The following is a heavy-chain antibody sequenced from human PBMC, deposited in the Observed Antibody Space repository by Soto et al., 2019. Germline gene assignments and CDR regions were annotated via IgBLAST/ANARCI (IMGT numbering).Heavy chain of an antibody. CDR1: GYTFTSYG. V-gene: IGHV1-18*01. J-gene: IGHJ1*01. D-gene: IGHD4-17*01. Sequence: QVQLVQSGAEVRKPGASVKVSCKASGYTFTSYGISWVRQAPGQGLEWMGRISAYNGNRNYAQKLQGRVTMTTDTSTSTAYMELRSLRSDDTAVYYCARDGYDYDDYTYFQHWGQGTLVTVSS. CDR2: ISAYNGNR. CDR3: ARDGYDYDDYTYFQH.